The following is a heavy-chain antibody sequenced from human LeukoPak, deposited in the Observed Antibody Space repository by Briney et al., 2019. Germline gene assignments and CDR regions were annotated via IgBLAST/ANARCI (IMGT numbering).Heavy chain of an antibody. J-gene: IGHJ4*02. Sequence: PGGALRLSCAGPRFTFNVYWMHWVRQAPGKGVVWVARINGDGSMADYADSVKGGFTISRDNAKNTLYLQMNSLRVEDTGVYYCLTWPEVRGQGSLVTVSS. V-gene: IGHV3-74*01. D-gene: IGHD7-27*01. CDR1: RFTFNVYW. CDR3: LTWPEV. CDR2: INGDGSMA.